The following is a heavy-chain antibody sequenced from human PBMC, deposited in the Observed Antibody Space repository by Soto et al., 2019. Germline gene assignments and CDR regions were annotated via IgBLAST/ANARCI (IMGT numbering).Heavy chain of an antibody. V-gene: IGHV3-21*01. CDR3: ARSPRYQLPYYYYYYMDV. CDR2: ISSSSSYI. CDR1: GFTFSSYS. Sequence: GGSLRLSCAASGFTFSSYSMNWVRQAPGKGLEWVSSISSSSSYIYYADSVKGRFTISRDNAKNSLYLQMNSLRAEDTAVYYCARSPRYQLPYYYYYYMDVWGKGTTVTVSS. D-gene: IGHD2-2*01. J-gene: IGHJ6*03.